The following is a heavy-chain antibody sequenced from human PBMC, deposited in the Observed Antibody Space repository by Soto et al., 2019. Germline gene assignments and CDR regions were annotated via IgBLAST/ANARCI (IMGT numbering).Heavy chain of an antibody. D-gene: IGHD4-17*01. CDR3: ARSHSTVTTYGMDV. CDR1: GGTFSSYA. V-gene: IGHV1-69*13. J-gene: IGHJ6*02. Sequence: SLKVSCKASGGTFSSYAISWVRQAPGQGLERMGGIIPIFGTANYAQKFQGRVTITADESTSTAYMELSSLRSEDTFVYYCARSHSTVTTYGMDVWGQGTTVTVSS. CDR2: IIPIFGTA.